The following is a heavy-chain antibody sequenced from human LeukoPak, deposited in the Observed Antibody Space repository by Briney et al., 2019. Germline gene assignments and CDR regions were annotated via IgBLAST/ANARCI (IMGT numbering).Heavy chain of an antibody. Sequence: SQTLSLTCTVSGGSISSGDYYWSWIRQPPGKGLEWIGYIYYSGSTYYNPSLKSRVTISVDKSRNQFSLKLNSVTAADTAVYYCARNGGNSDVVDWGQGTLVTVSS. CDR3: ARNGGNSDVVD. V-gene: IGHV4-30-4*01. CDR1: GGSISSGDYY. CDR2: IYYSGST. D-gene: IGHD4-23*01. J-gene: IGHJ4*02.